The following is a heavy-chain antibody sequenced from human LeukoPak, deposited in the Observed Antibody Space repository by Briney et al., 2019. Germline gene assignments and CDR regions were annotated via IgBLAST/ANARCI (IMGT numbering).Heavy chain of an antibody. V-gene: IGHV1-2*02. CDR1: GYTFTGYY. Sequence: GASVTVSCKASGYTFTGYYMHWVRQAPGQGLEWMGWINPNSGGTNYAQKFEGSVTMTRDTSISTAYMEQSRLRSDDTAVYYCAKSHYYGMDVWGQGTTVTVSS. CDR2: INPNSGGT. J-gene: IGHJ6*02. CDR3: AKSHYYGMDV.